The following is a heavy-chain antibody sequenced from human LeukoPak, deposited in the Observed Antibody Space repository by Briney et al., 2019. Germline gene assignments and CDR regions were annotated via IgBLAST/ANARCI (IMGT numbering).Heavy chain of an antibody. D-gene: IGHD6-19*01. CDR1: GFTFSSYS. V-gene: IGHV3-21*01. CDR2: ISSSSYI. Sequence: TGGSLRLSCAASGFTFSSYSMNWVRQAPGKGLEWVSSISSSSYIYYADSVKGRFTISRDNAENSLYLQMNSLRAEDTAVYYCARARGSGWYRDYWGQGTLVTVSS. CDR3: ARARGSGWYRDY. J-gene: IGHJ4*02.